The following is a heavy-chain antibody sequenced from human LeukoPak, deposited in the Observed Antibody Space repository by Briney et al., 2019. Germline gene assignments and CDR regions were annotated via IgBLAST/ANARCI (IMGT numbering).Heavy chain of an antibody. V-gene: IGHV3-21*01. CDR2: ISSSSSYI. D-gene: IGHD3-22*01. Sequence: KSGGSLRLSCAASGFTFSSYSMNRVRQAPGKGLEWVSSISSSSSYIYYADSVKGRFTISRDNAKNSLYLQMNSLRAEDTAVYYCARDVSGYYRNFDYWGQGTLVTVSS. CDR1: GFTFSSYS. J-gene: IGHJ4*02. CDR3: ARDVSGYYRNFDY.